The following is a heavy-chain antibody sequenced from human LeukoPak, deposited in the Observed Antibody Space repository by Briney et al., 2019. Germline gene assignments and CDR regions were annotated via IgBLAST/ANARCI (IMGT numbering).Heavy chain of an antibody. CDR2: INTDGSST. CDR3: ARVSSSSWWALDY. D-gene: IGHD6-13*01. V-gene: IGHV3-74*01. J-gene: IGHJ4*02. CDR1: GFTFSSYW. Sequence: GGSXRLSCAASGFTFSSYWMHWVRHAPGKXLVWVSRINTDGSSTSYADSVKGRFTISRDNAKNTLYLQMNSLRAEDTAVYYCARVSSSSWWALDYWGQGTLVTVSS.